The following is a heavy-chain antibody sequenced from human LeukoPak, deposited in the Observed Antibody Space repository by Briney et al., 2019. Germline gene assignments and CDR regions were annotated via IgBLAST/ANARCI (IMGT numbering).Heavy chain of an antibody. D-gene: IGHD6-19*01. CDR3: AKDLNGSGFGY. CDR2: IWYDGSNK. Sequence: GRSLRLSCAASGFTFSSYGMHWVRQAPGKGLEWVAVIWYDGSNKYYADSVKGRFTISRDNSKNTLYMKMNSLRAEDTAVYYCAKDLNGSGFGYWGQGTLVTVSS. V-gene: IGHV3-33*06. J-gene: IGHJ4*02. CDR1: GFTFSSYG.